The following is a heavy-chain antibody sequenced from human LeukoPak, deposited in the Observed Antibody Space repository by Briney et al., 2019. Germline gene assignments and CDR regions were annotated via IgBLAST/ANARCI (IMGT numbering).Heavy chain of an antibody. V-gene: IGHV3-23*01. CDR1: GFTFSSYA. J-gene: IGHJ6*02. D-gene: IGHD6-19*01. CDR3: AKVAVAGTKYYYGMDV. Sequence: GGSLRLSCAASGFTFSSYAMSWVRQAPGKGLEWVSAISGSGGSTYYADSVKGRFTISRDNSKNTLYLQMNSLRAEDTAVYYCAKVAVAGTKYYYGMDVWGQGTTVTVSS. CDR2: ISGSGGST.